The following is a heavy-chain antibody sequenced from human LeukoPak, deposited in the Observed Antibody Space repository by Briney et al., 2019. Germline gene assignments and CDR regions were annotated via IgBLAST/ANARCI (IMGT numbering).Heavy chain of an antibody. D-gene: IGHD6-6*01. J-gene: IGHJ4*02. Sequence: GGSLRLSCAASGFTFSSYSMHWVRQAPGKGLEWVSYISSSSSTIYYADSVKGRFTISRDNAKNSLYLQMNSLRAEDTAVYYCARDKSSSFWGQGTLVTVSS. CDR1: GFTFSSYS. CDR2: ISSSSSTI. V-gene: IGHV3-48*01. CDR3: ARDKSSSF.